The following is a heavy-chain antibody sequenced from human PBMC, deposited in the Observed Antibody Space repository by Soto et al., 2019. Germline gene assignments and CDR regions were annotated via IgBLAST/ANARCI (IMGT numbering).Heavy chain of an antibody. CDR1: GGSFSGYY. CDR3: ARRVIVVVTAENWFDP. J-gene: IGHJ5*02. CDR2: INHSGST. D-gene: IGHD2-21*02. V-gene: IGHV4-34*01. Sequence: SETLSLTCAVYGGSFSGYYWSWIRQPPGKGLEWIGEINHSGSTNYNPSLKSRVTISVDTSKNQFSLKLSSVTAADMAVYYCARRVIVVVTAENWFDPWGQGTLVTVSS.